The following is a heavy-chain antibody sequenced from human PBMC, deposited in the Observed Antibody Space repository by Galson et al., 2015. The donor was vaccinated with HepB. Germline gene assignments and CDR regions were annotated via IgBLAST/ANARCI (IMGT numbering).Heavy chain of an antibody. V-gene: IGHV4-34*01. CDR2: INHSGST. D-gene: IGHD4-17*01. Sequence: ETLSLTCAVYGGSFSGYYWSWIRQPPGKGLEWIGEINHSGSTNYNPSLKSRVTISVDTSKNQFSLKLSSVTAADTAVYYCARGPYDYGDYTPHYWYFDLWGRGTLVTVSS. CDR3: ARGPYDYGDYTPHYWYFDL. J-gene: IGHJ2*01. CDR1: GGSFSGYY.